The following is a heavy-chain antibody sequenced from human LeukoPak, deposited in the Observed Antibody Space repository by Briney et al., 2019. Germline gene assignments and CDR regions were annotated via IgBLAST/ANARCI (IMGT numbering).Heavy chain of an antibody. CDR3: ARDRAGIVDY. D-gene: IGHD3-10*01. Sequence: GGSLRLSCAASGFTFSSYGMHWVRQASGKGLEWVAVIWYDGSNKYYADSVKGRFTISKDNSKNTLYLQMNSLRAEDTAVYYCARDRAGIVDYWGQGTLVTVSS. V-gene: IGHV3-33*08. J-gene: IGHJ4*02. CDR1: GFTFSSYG. CDR2: IWYDGSNK.